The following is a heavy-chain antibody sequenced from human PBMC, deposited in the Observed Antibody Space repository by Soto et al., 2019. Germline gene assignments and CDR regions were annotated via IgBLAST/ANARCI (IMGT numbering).Heavy chain of an antibody. J-gene: IGHJ4*02. Sequence: GGSLRLSCAASGFTFSSYAMSWVRQAPGKGLEWVSGISGSGGSTYYADSVKGRFTISRDNSKNTLYLQMNSLRAENTAVYYCAKSYGSGRPYYFDYWGQGTLVTVSS. D-gene: IGHD3-10*01. CDR2: ISGSGGST. V-gene: IGHV3-23*01. CDR3: AKSYGSGRPYYFDY. CDR1: GFTFSSYA.